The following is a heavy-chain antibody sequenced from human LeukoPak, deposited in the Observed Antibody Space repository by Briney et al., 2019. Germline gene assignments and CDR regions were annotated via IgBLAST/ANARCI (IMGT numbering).Heavy chain of an antibody. J-gene: IGHJ4*02. V-gene: IGHV4-38-2*02. Sequence: SETLSLTCAVSRYSISSGYYWGWIRQPPGKGLEWIGSIYHSGSTYYNPSLKSRVTISVDTSKNQFSLKLSSVTAADTAVYYCAREGSRYFDWLPVINYWGQGTLVTVSS. D-gene: IGHD3-9*01. CDR3: AREGSRYFDWLPVINY. CDR2: IYHSGST. CDR1: RYSISSGYY.